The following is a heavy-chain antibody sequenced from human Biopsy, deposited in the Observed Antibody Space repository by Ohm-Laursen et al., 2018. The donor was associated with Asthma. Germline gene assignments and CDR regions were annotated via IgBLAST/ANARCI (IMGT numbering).Heavy chain of an antibody. D-gene: IGHD6-6*01. J-gene: IGHJ4*01. CDR3: ARVVRRVEFSYFDN. Sequence: TQTLTLTCTFSGFSLSKSGVGVGWIRLPPREAPDWLALIYWNGDTRYNPPLRSRLTITKDTSRNQVVLAMSSMDTVDTGTYFCARVVRRVEFSYFDNWGLGTLVYVSS. V-gene: IGHV2-5*01. CDR2: IYWNGDT. CDR1: GFSLSKSGVG.